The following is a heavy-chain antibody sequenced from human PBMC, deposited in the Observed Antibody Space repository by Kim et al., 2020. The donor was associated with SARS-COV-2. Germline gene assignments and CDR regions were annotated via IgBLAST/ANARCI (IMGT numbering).Heavy chain of an antibody. CDR1: GYTFTSYA. D-gene: IGHD6-13*01. CDR3: ARVTAAGTYYYYGMDV. Sequence: APVKVSCKASGYTFTSYAMHWVRQAPGQRLEWMGWINAGNGNTKYSQKFQGRVTITRDTSASTAYMELSSLRSEDTAVYYCARVTAAGTYYYYGMDVWGQGTTVTVSS. J-gene: IGHJ6*02. V-gene: IGHV1-3*01. CDR2: INAGNGNT.